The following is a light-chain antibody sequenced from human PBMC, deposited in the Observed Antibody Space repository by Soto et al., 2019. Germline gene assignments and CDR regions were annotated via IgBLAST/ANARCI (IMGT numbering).Light chain of an antibody. CDR2: EVT. V-gene: IGLV2-14*01. CDR1: SSDVGVYNS. J-gene: IGLJ2*01. CDR3: DSYTTSSSVV. Sequence: QSALTQPASVSGSPGQSITISCTGTSSDVGVYNSVSWFQQHPGKAPKLIIYEVTIRPSGVSNRFSGSKSGNTASLTISGLRAEDEADYYCDSYTTSSSVVFGGGTKLTVL.